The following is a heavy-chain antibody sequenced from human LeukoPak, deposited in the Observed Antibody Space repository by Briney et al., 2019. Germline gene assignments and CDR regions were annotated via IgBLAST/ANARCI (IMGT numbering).Heavy chain of an antibody. D-gene: IGHD6-13*01. CDR1: GFTFSSYE. CDR2: ISSSGSTI. Sequence: GGSLRLSCAASGFTFSSYEMNWVRQAPGKGLEWVSYISSSGSTIYYADSVKGRFTISRDNSKNTLYLQMNSLRAEDTAVYYCANSRQQLLPTGDYWGQGTLVTVSS. CDR3: ANSRQQLLPTGDY. J-gene: IGHJ4*02. V-gene: IGHV3-48*03.